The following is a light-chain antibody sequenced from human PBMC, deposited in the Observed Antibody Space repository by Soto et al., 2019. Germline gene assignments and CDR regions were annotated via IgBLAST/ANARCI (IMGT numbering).Light chain of an antibody. V-gene: IGLV2-23*01. Sequence: QSALTQPASVSGSPGQSITIXCTGTSSDVGSYNLVSWYQQHPGKAPKLMIYEGSKRPSGVSNRFSGSKSGNTASLTISGLQTEDEADYYCCSFVGSSTVVFGGGTKLTVL. CDR3: CSFVGSSTVV. CDR2: EGS. J-gene: IGLJ2*01. CDR1: SSDVGSYNL.